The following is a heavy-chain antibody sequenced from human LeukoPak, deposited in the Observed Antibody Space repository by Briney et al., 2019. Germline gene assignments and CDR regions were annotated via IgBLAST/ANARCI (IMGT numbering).Heavy chain of an antibody. J-gene: IGHJ4*02. V-gene: IGHV4-34*01. Sequence: SETLSLTCAVYGGSFSGYYWSWIRQPPGKGLEWIGEINHSGSTNYNPSLKSRVTISVDTSKNQFSLKLSSVTAADTAVYYCAREESWNDDGGSLIDYRGQGTLVTVSS. CDR3: AREESWNDDGGSLIDY. CDR1: GGSFSGYY. D-gene: IGHD1-1*01. CDR2: INHSGST.